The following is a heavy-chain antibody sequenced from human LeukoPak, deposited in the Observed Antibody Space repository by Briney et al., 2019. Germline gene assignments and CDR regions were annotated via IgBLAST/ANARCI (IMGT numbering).Heavy chain of an antibody. CDR2: INGDGNST. V-gene: IGHV3-74*01. CDR3: AVKGGYNAWDAAFDY. J-gene: IGHJ4*02. Sequence: GGSLRLFCAASGFTFSSYWMHGVRQAPGKGLMCVARINGDGNSTTYAESVKGRFTISRDNAKKALYLQMNSLGAEDTAMYYCAVKGGYNAWDAAFDYWGQGTLVTVSS. CDR1: GFTFSSYW. D-gene: IGHD5-12*01.